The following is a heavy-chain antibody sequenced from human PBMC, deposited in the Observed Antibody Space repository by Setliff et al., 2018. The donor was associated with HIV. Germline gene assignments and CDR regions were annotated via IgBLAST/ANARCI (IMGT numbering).Heavy chain of an antibody. CDR2: INHSGST. Sequence: ASETLSLTCSVSGASISGSNYFWAWIRQPPGKGLEWIGQINHSGSTNYNPSLRSRVTISIGTSKNQFSLKLSSVTAADTAVYYCATGLIMAPDYWGQGSLVTVSS. J-gene: IGHJ4*02. CDR3: ATGLIMAPDY. CDR1: GASISGSNYF. D-gene: IGHD2-8*01. V-gene: IGHV4-39*07.